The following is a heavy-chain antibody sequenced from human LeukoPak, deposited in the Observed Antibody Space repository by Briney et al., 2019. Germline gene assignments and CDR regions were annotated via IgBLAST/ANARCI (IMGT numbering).Heavy chain of an antibody. CDR1: GFTFSSYG. CDR2: IWYDGTNK. D-gene: IGHD2-15*01. V-gene: IGHV3-33*06. CDR3: AKERNDCSGGSCHYLDAFDI. Sequence: GGSLRLSCAASGFTFSSYGMHWVRQAPGKGLEWVAVIWYDGTNKYYADSVKGRFTNSRDNSKNTLYLQMNSLRAEDTAVYYCAKERNDCSGGSCHYLDAFDIWGQGTMVTVSS. J-gene: IGHJ3*02.